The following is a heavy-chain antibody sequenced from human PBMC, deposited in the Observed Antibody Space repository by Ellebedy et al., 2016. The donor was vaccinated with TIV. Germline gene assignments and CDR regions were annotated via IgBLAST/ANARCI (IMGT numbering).Heavy chain of an antibody. Sequence: MPSETLSLTSSVSGGSISSSSFYWGWIRQPPGKGLEWIGNIYYSGTTFYSPSLKSRVTISVDTSKNQFSLNLSSVTAADTAVYYCARVLRAGRSGDYFDYWGQGTLVTVSS. J-gene: IGHJ4*02. CDR3: ARVLRAGRSGDYFDY. CDR2: IYYSGTT. V-gene: IGHV4-39*07. CDR1: GGSISSSSFY. D-gene: IGHD1-1*01.